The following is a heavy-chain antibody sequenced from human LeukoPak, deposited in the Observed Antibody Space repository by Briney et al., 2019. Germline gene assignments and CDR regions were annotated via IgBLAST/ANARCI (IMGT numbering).Heavy chain of an antibody. V-gene: IGHV5-51*01. CDR1: GYSFTSYW. D-gene: IGHD3-16*01. CDR2: IYPGDSNT. J-gene: IGHJ4*02. Sequence: EESLKISCKGSGYSFTSYWIGWVRQMPGKGLEWMGIIYPGDSNTKYSPSFQGQVTISADKSIRTAYLQWSSLEASDTAMYYCARRPMIPFGGAQYYFDYWGQGTLVTVSS. CDR3: ARRPMIPFGGAQYYFDY.